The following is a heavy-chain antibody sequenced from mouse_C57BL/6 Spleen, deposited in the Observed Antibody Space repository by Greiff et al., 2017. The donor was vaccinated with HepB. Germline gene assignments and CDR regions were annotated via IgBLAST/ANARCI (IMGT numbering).Heavy chain of an antibody. D-gene: IGHD1-1*01. CDR2: ITPRSGGT. CDR1: GYAFTNYL. CDR3: ARRRITTVVAPYFDD. J-gene: IGHJ2*01. Sequence: VQLQQSGAELVRPGTSVKVSCKASGYAFTNYLIEWVKQRPGQGLEWIGVITPRSGGTNYNEKFKGKATLTADKSSSTAYMQLSSLTSEDSAVYFWARRRITTVVAPYFDDWGQGTTLTVSS. V-gene: IGHV1-54*01.